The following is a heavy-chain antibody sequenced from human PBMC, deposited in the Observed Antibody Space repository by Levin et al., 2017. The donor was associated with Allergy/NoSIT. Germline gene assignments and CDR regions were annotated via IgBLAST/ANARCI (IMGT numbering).Heavy chain of an antibody. D-gene: IGHD2-15*01. J-gene: IGHJ4*02. CDR2: ISGSGGST. Sequence: GESLKISCAASGFTFSSYAMSWVRQAPGKGLEWVSAISGSGGSTYYADSVKGRFTISRDNSKNTLYLQMNSLRAEDTAVYYCAKGGLPEYYFDYWGQGTLVTVSS. V-gene: IGHV3-23*01. CDR1: GFTFSSYA. CDR3: AKGGLPEYYFDY.